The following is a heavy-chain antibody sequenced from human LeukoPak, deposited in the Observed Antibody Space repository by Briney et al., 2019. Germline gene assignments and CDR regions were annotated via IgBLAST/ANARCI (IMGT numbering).Heavy chain of an antibody. V-gene: IGHV1-69*13. D-gene: IGHD1-26*01. J-gene: IGHJ5*02. CDR1: GGTFSSYA. CDR2: IIPIFGTA. Sequence: EASVKVSCKASGGTFSSYATGWVRQAPGQGLEWMGGIIPIFGTANYAQKFQGRVTITADESTSTAYMELSSLRSEDTAVYYCARDVVEWEPNNWFDPWGQGTLVTVSS. CDR3: ARDVVEWEPNNWFDP.